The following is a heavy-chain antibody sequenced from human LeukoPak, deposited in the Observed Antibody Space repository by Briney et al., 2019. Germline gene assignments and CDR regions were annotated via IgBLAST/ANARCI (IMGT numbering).Heavy chain of an antibody. J-gene: IGHJ6*02. CDR1: GCTFTGYY. V-gene: IGHV1-2*04. CDR2: INPNSGGT. CDR3: ARVSTFDYYGSGSYYLDV. D-gene: IGHD3-10*01. Sequence: ASVKVSCKASGCTFTGYYMHWVRQAPGQGLEWMGWINPNSGGTNYAQKFQGWVTMTRDTSKNQFSLKLSSVTAADTAVYYCARVSTFDYYGSGSYYLDVWGQGTTVTVSS.